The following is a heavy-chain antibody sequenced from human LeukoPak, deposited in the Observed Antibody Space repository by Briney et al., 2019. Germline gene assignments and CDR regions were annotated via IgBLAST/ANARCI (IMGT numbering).Heavy chain of an antibody. J-gene: IGHJ6*04. D-gene: IGHD4-17*01. V-gene: IGHV1-46*01. CDR1: GYTFTSNY. CDR3: ARDRGMTTVTTTYYYGMDV. Sequence: ASVKVSCKASGYTFTSNYIHWVRQAPGQGLEWMGIIHPGGGTTIYTQRFQGRVTMTRDTSTSTVYMELSSLGSDDTAVYYCARDRGMTTVTTTYYYGMDVWGKGTTVTVSS. CDR2: IHPGGGTT.